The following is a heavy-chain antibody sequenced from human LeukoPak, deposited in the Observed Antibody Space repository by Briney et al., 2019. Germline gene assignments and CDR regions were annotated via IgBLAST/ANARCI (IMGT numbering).Heavy chain of an antibody. Sequence: SETLSLTCTVSGVSISSSNSYWGWIRQPPGKGLEWIGSIYYSGNTYYNASLKSQVSISIDTSKNQFSLKLSSVTAADTAVYYCARADYGDYYYNYYMDVWGKGTTVTVSS. CDR2: IYYSGNT. CDR1: GVSISSSNSY. D-gene: IGHD4-17*01. V-gene: IGHV4-39*01. J-gene: IGHJ6*03. CDR3: ARADYGDYYYNYYMDV.